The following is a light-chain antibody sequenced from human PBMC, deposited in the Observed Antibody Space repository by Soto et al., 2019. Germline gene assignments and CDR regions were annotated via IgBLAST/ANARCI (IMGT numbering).Light chain of an antibody. V-gene: IGKV1-39*01. Sequence: DIQMTQSPSSLSASVGDRVTITCRASQSISGYLNWYQQKPGKAPKVLIYAASSLQTGVPSRFRGSGSGTDFTLTISSLQSEDFAVYFCQQYNYWPPLTFGGGTKVEIK. J-gene: IGKJ4*01. CDR3: QQYNYWPPLT. CDR1: QSISGY. CDR2: AAS.